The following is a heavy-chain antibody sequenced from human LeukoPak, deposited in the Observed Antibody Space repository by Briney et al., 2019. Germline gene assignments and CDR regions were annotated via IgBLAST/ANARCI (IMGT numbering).Heavy chain of an antibody. CDR1: GGSFSGYY. CDR2: IYYSGST. D-gene: IGHD6-13*01. Sequence: SETLSLTCAVYGGSFSGYYWSWIRQPPGKGLEWIGSIYYSGSTYYNPSLKSRVTISVDTSKNQFSLKLSSVTAADTAVYYCARESAAIAAAGPYYYYYYMDVWGKGTTVTVSS. V-gene: IGHV4-34*01. CDR3: ARESAAIAAAGPYYYYYYMDV. J-gene: IGHJ6*03.